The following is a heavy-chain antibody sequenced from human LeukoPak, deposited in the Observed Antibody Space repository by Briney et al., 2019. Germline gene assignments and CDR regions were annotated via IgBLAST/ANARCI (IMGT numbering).Heavy chain of an antibody. Sequence: GGSLRLSCAASGFTFSSYSMNWVRQAPGKGLEWVSSISSSRSYIYYADSVKGRFTISRDNAKNSLYLQMNSLRAEDTAVYYCARGDYGDYDAFDIWGQGTMVTVSS. J-gene: IGHJ3*02. CDR3: ARGDYGDYDAFDI. CDR1: GFTFSSYS. V-gene: IGHV3-21*01. CDR2: ISSSRSYI. D-gene: IGHD4-17*01.